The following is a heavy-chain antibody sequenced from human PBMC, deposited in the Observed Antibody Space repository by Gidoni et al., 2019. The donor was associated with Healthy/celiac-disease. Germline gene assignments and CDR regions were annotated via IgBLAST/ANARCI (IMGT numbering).Heavy chain of an antibody. J-gene: IGHJ6*02. CDR2: INHSGST. V-gene: IGHV4-34*01. Sequence: QVQLQQWGAGLLKPSETLSLTCAVSGGSFSGYYWSWIRQPPVKGLEWVGEINHSGSTNYNPSLKSRVTISVDTSKNQFSLKLSSVTAADTAVYYCARGVVVAATPWYYYYGMDVWGQGTTVTVSS. CDR1: GGSFSGYY. CDR3: ARGVVVAATPWYYYYGMDV. D-gene: IGHD2-15*01.